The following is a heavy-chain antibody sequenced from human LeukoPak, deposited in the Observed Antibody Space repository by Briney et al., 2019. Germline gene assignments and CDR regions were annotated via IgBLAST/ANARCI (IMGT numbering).Heavy chain of an antibody. J-gene: IGHJ4*02. CDR1: GGSFSGYY. D-gene: IGHD3-22*01. CDR2: INHSGST. CDR3: ARTYYYDSSGYPIDY. V-gene: IGHV4-34*01. Sequence: SETLSLTCAVYGGSFSGYYWSWIRQPPGKGLEWIGEINHSGSTNYNPSLKSRVTISVDTSKNQFSLKLSSVTAADTAVYYCARTYYYDSSGYPIDYWGQGTLVTVSS.